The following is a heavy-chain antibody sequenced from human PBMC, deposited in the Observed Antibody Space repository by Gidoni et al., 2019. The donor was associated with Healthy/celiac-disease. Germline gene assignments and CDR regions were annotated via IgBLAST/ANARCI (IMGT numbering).Heavy chain of an antibody. CDR2: IYYSGST. V-gene: IGHV4-31*03. CDR1: GGSISSGGYY. D-gene: IGHD2-2*01. CDR3: ARLLIVVVPAAQFNWFDP. Sequence: QVQLQESGPGLVKPSQTLSLTCTVSGGSISSGGYYWSWIRQHPGKGLEWIGYIYYSGSTYYNPSLKSRVTISVDTSKNQFSLKLSSVTAADTAVYYCARLLIVVVPAAQFNWFDPWGQGTLVTVSS. J-gene: IGHJ5*02.